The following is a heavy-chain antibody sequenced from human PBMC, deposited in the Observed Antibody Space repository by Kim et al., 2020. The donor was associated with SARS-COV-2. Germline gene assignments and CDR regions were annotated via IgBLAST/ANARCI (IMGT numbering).Heavy chain of an antibody. CDR2: ISWNSGTI. Sequence: GGSLRLSCAASGFTFGNYAMHWVRQAPGKGLEWVSAISWNSGTIGYADSVKGRFTISRDNAKNSLYLQMNSLRAEDTALYYCAKDKDGSSWSFDYWGQGTIVTVSS. D-gene: IGHD6-13*01. V-gene: IGHV3-9*01. CDR3: AKDKDGSSWSFDY. J-gene: IGHJ4*02. CDR1: GFTFGNYA.